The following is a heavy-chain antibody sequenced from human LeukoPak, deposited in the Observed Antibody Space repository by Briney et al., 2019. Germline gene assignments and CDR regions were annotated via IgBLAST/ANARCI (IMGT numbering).Heavy chain of an antibody. J-gene: IGHJ6*02. Sequence: SETLSLTCAVSGGSISSYCWTWIRQPPGKGLEWVGYIQNSAIYRAKIKSSPSLQSRVSLSTDTSKNQVSLTVNSVTAADTAVYYCARLSSTLYYSMDVWGPGTAVTVSS. CDR1: GGSISSYC. CDR3: ARLSSTLYYSMDV. CDR2: IQNSAIYRAKI. D-gene: IGHD6-6*01. V-gene: IGHV4-59*08.